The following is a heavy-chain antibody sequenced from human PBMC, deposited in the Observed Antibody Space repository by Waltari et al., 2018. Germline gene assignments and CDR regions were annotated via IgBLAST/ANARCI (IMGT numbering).Heavy chain of an antibody. J-gene: IGHJ4*02. CDR3: AKVRPIVVVVAARSYFDY. Sequence: EVQLLESGGGLVQPGGSLRLSCAASGFTFSSHAMSWVRQAPGQGLEWVSAISGGGGSTYYADSVKGRFTISRDNSKNTLYLQMNSLRAEDTAVYYCAKVRPIVVVVAARSYFDYWGQGTLVTVSS. CDR2: ISGGGGST. CDR1: GFTFSSHA. D-gene: IGHD2-15*01. V-gene: IGHV3-23*01.